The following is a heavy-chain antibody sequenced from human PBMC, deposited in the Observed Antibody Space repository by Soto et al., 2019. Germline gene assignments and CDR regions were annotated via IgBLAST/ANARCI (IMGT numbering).Heavy chain of an antibody. J-gene: IGHJ4*02. D-gene: IGHD6-13*01. Sequence: SGPTLVNPTQTLTLTCTVSGFSLTTRGMTLGWIRQPPGKAPEWLALSTQYSPSLQSRLTFTEDTSKNQVVLTMTNMDPVDTATYYCTLRQDTSRGPIYWGQGIIVTVSS. CDR3: TLRQDTSRGPIY. CDR1: GFSLTTRGMT. V-gene: IGHV2-5*01. CDR2: ST.